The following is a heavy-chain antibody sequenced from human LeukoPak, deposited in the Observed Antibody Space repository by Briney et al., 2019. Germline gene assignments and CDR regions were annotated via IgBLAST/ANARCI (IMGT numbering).Heavy chain of an antibody. CDR2: IFYDGTT. D-gene: IGHD3-16*02. V-gene: IGHV4-39*07. J-gene: IGHJ3*02. CDR1: GASISSSRYY. Sequence: SETLSLTCTVSGASISSSRYYWGWIRQPPGKGLEWIGSIFYDGTTYYNPSLKSRVTISAGTSKNQFSLKLSSVTAADTAVYFCARGRHVWGSYRHLGAFDIWGQGTMVTVSS. CDR3: ARGRHVWGSYRHLGAFDI.